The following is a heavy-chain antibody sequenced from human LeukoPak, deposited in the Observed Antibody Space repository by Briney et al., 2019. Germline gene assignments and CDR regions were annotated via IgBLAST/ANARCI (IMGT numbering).Heavy chain of an antibody. J-gene: IGHJ4*02. V-gene: IGHV3-72*01. Sequence: PGGSLRLSCAASGFTFSDHYMDWVRQAPGKGLEWVGRTRNKANSYTTEYAASVKGRFTISRDDSKNSLYLQMNSLKTEGTAVYYCARVLGYSGYDLAYWGQGTLVTVSS. D-gene: IGHD5-12*01. CDR1: GFTFSDHY. CDR3: ARVLGYSGYDLAY. CDR2: TRNKANSYTT.